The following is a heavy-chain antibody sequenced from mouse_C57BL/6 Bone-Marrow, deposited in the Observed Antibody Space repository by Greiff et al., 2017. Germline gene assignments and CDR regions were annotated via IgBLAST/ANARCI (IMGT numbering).Heavy chain of an antibody. V-gene: IGHV5-6*01. CDR2: ISSGGSYT. CDR1: GFTFSSYG. D-gene: IGHD1-1*01. CDR3: ARQGYYYGSDWYFDV. Sequence: EVKLVESGGDLVKPGGSLKLSCAASGFTFSSYGMSWVRQTPDKRLEWVATISSGGSYTYYPDSVKGRFTISRDNANNTLYLQMSSLKSEDTAMYYCARQGYYYGSDWYFDVWGTGTTVTVSS. J-gene: IGHJ1*03.